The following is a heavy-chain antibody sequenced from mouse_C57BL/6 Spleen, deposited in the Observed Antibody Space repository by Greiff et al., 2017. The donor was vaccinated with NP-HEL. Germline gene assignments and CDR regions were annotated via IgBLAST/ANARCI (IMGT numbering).Heavy chain of an antibody. CDR2: IDPSDSNT. CDR3: ARGIYDYDFAY. D-gene: IGHD2-4*01. CDR1: GYTFTSYW. V-gene: IGHV1-69*01. Sequence: QVQLQQPGAELVMPGASVKLSCKASGYTFTSYWMHWVKQRPGQGLEWIGEIDPSDSNTNYNQKFKGKSTLTVDKSSSTAYMQLSSLTSEDSAVYYCARGIYDYDFAYWGQGTLVTVSA. J-gene: IGHJ3*01.